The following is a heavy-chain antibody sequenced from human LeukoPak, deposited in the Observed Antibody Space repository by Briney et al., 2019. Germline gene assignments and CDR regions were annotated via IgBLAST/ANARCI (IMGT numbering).Heavy chain of an antibody. Sequence: SETLSLTCTVSGGSISSGDYHWNWIRQPPGKGLEWIGFIHDSGSTLYNPSLKSRIIISRDVSRNQFSLQLTSVTAADTAVYYCARDSAVDTAYFDYWGQGTLVTVSS. CDR3: ARDSAVDTAYFDY. CDR1: GGSISSGDYH. D-gene: IGHD5-18*01. J-gene: IGHJ4*02. CDR2: IHDSGST. V-gene: IGHV4-30-4*01.